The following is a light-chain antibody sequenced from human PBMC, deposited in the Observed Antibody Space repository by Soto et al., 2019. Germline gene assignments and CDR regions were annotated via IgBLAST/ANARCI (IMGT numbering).Light chain of an antibody. CDR2: GAS. V-gene: IGKV3-11*01. Sequence: EIVLTQSPATLSLSPGERATLSCRASQSVTTSLAWYQHKPGQAPRVLIYGASNRATGIPARFSGSGSGTDFTLTITSLEPEDFAVYYCQQRSNWPVTLGQGTRLEI. CDR3: QQRSNWPVT. J-gene: IGKJ5*01. CDR1: QSVTTS.